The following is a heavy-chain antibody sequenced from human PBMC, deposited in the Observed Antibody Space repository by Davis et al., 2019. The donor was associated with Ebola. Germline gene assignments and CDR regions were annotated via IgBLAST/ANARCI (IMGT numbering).Heavy chain of an antibody. CDR2: FGTSGDT. CDR3: AKDTSNIWFDI. Sequence: GESLKISCAASGFIFRSYVMSWVRQAPGKGLEWVSTFGTSGDTYYADSVKGRFTISRDNSKNTLYLQMNGLRVDDTAIYYCAKDTSNIWFDIWGQGTIVTVSS. D-gene: IGHD1-26*01. CDR1: GFIFRSYV. V-gene: IGHV3-23*01. J-gene: IGHJ3*02.